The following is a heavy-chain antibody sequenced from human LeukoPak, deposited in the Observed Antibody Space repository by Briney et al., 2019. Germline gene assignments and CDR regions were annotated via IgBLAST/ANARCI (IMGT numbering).Heavy chain of an antibody. D-gene: IGHD3-22*01. CDR1: GFTFSSYS. CDR2: ISSSSGYI. CDR3: ARDFTNDSSGYYAGWGYYFDY. V-gene: IGHV3-21*04. Sequence: GGSLRLSCAASGFTFSSYSMNWVRQAPGQGLEWVSSISSSSGYIWYVDSVKGRFTISRDNAKNSLYLQMNSLRAEDTAVYYCARDFTNDSSGYYAGWGYYFDYWGQGTLVTVSS. J-gene: IGHJ4*02.